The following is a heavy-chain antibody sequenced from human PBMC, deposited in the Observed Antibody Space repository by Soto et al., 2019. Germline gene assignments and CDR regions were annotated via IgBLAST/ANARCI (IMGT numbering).Heavy chain of an antibody. CDR1: GYTFSTYG. Sequence: ASVKVSCKASGYTFSTYGIGWVRQAPGEGLEWMGWISPNSGDTRYAQNLQGRVTMTTDASANTAYMELRSLSSDGTAVYYCAREMWTRSGPQNFFDCWGQGALVTVSS. V-gene: IGHV1-18*01. J-gene: IGHJ4*02. CDR3: AREMWTRSGPQNFFDC. CDR2: ISPNSGDT. D-gene: IGHD6-25*01.